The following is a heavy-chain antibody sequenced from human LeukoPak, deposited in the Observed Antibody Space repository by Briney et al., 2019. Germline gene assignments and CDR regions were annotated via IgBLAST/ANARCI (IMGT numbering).Heavy chain of an antibody. Sequence: GGSLRLSCAASGFTFSTSAMSWVRRAPGKGLEWVSTISGNGASTFYADSVKGRSTISRDNSKNTLSLHMSSLRAEDTATYYCAREVYTRTTYLPFDYWGQGTLVTVSS. CDR3: AREVYTRTTYLPFDY. CDR2: ISGNGAST. V-gene: IGHV3-23*01. CDR1: GFTFSTSA. D-gene: IGHD5/OR15-5a*01. J-gene: IGHJ4*02.